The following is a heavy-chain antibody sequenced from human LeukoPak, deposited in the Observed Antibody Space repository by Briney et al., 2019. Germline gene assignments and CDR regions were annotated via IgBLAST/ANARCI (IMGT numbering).Heavy chain of an antibody. CDR1: GFTFSSYA. V-gene: IGHV3-23*01. D-gene: IGHD2-15*01. CDR2: ISGSGGST. CDR3: AKHRVVVVAAWTY. Sequence: GGSLRLSCAASGFTFSSYAMSRVRQAPGKGLEWVSAISGSGGSTYYADSVKGRFTISRDNSKNTLYLQMNSLRAEDTAVYYCAKHRVVVVAAWTYWGQGTLDTVSS. J-gene: IGHJ4*02.